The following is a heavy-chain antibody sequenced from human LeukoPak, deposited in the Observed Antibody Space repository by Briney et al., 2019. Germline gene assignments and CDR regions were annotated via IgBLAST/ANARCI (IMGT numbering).Heavy chain of an antibody. CDR3: ARGFVVVPAAMSY. CDR2: INPNSGGT. V-gene: IGHV1-2*02. CDR1: GYTFTGYY. Sequence: EASVKVSCKASGYTFTGYYMHWVRQAPGQGLEWMGWINPNSGGTNYAQKFQGRVTITRDTSISTAYMELSRLSSDDTAVYYCARGFVVVPAAMSYWGQGTQVTVSS. J-gene: IGHJ4*02. D-gene: IGHD2-2*01.